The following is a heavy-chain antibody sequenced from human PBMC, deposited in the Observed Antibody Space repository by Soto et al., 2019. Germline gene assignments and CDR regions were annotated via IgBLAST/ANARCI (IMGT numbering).Heavy chain of an antibody. Sequence: SLRLSCSASVSTFSSSEMHWFRQAPGKGLEWISYISKSSSVIYYADSVRGRFTISRDIAKNTIYLQMNSLRAEDTAVYYCGKGKELGVVRYGLDAWGQGTTVTVSS. CDR1: VSTFSSSE. D-gene: IGHD3-3*01. V-gene: IGHV3-48*03. J-gene: IGHJ6*02. CDR3: GKGKELGVVRYGLDA. CDR2: ISKSSSVI.